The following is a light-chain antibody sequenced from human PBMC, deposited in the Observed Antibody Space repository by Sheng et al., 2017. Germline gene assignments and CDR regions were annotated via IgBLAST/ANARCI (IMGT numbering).Light chain of an antibody. CDR1: HDIENF. V-gene: IGKV1-16*02. Sequence: DIQMTQSPPSLSASIGDRVTMSCRASHDIENFVAWFQQRPGKAPKSLVYGSDKLLKGVPSKFIGSGSGTDFSLTINDLQPEDFGTYYCQQYQTFPLTFGGGTTLHI. CDR2: GSD. CDR3: QQYQTFPLT. J-gene: IGKJ4*02.